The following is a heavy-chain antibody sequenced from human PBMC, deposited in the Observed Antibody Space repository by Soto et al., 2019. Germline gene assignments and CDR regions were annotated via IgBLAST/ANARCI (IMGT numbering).Heavy chain of an antibody. V-gene: IGHV1-69*02. CDR2: IIPILGIA. CDR1: GGTFSSYT. Sequence: SVKVSYKASGGTFSSYTISWVRQAPGQGLEWMGRIIPILGIANYAQKLQGRVTMTTDTSTSTAYMELRSLRSDDTAVYYCARNSLASWFDPWGQGTLVTVSS. J-gene: IGHJ5*02. CDR3: ARNSLASWFDP. D-gene: IGHD1-26*01.